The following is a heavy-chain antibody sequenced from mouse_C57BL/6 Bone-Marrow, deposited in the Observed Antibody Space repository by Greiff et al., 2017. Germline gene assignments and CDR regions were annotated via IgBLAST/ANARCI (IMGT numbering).Heavy chain of an antibody. CDR1: GFNIKDDY. CDR3: TTHYYGSSYAMDY. CDR2: IDPENGDT. Sequence: EVQLQQSGAELVRPGASVKLSCTASGFNIKDDYMHWVKQRPEQGLEWIGWIDPENGDTEYASKFQGKATITADTSSNTAYLQLSRLTSEDTAVYYCTTHYYGSSYAMDYWGQGTSVTVSS. J-gene: IGHJ4*01. D-gene: IGHD1-1*01. V-gene: IGHV14-4*01.